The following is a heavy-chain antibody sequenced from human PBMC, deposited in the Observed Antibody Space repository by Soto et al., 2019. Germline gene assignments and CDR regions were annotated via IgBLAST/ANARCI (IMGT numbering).Heavy chain of an antibody. J-gene: IGHJ6*02. Sequence: RGESLKISCKGSGYNFTNYWIGWVRQMPGKGLEYMGIIYPGDSDTRYSPSFQGQVTVSADKSINTAYLQWSSLKAPDTAMYYCARLTTGTTSYCMDVWGQGTTVTVSS. CDR2: IYPGDSDT. D-gene: IGHD1-7*01. V-gene: IGHV5-51*01. CDR3: ARLTTGTTSYCMDV. CDR1: GYNFTNYW.